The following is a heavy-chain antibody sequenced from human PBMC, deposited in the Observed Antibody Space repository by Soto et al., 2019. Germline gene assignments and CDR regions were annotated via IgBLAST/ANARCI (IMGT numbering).Heavy chain of an antibody. V-gene: IGHV4-31*03. CDR3: AKEDVGGYYYSGL. Sequence: PSETLSLTCTVSGGSITSGGYYWSWIRQHPGRGLEWIGYIYYSGSTYYNPSLKSRVAISVDTSKNQFSLKLSSVTAADTAVYYCAKEDVGGYYYSGLWGRGTLVTVSS. CDR1: GGSITSGGYY. CDR2: IYYSGST. D-gene: IGHD1-26*01. J-gene: IGHJ4*02.